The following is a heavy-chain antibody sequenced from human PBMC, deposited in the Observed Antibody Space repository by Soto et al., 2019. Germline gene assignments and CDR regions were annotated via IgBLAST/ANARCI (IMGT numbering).Heavy chain of an antibody. CDR1: GYSFTDYH. CDR2: INPKSGGT. V-gene: IGHV1-2*04. Sequence: ASLKVSCKASGYSFTDYHIHWVRQAPGQGLEWLGRINPKSGGTSTAQKFQGWVTMTRDRSISTVYMELTRLRSDDTAVYFCARGHSTDCSNGVCSFFYNHEMDVWGQGTTVTVSS. CDR3: ARGHSTDCSNGVCSFFYNHEMDV. D-gene: IGHD2-8*01. J-gene: IGHJ6*02.